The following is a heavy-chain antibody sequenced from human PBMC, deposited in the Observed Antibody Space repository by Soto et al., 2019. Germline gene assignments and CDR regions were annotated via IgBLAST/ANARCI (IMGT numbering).Heavy chain of an antibody. D-gene: IGHD3-22*01. V-gene: IGHV3-30-3*01. CDR3: GLIVYYSDSSGYYLLY. CDR1: GFTFSSYA. J-gene: IGHJ4*02. Sequence: QVQLVESGGGVVQPGRSLRLSCAASGFTFSSYAMHWVRQAPGKGLEWVAVISYDGSNKYYADSVKGRFTISRDNSKNTLYLQMNSLRAEDTAVYYCGLIVYYSDSSGYYLLYWGQGTLVTVSS. CDR2: ISYDGSNK.